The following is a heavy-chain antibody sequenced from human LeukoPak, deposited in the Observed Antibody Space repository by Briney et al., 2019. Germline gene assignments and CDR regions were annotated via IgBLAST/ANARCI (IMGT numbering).Heavy chain of an antibody. J-gene: IGHJ4*02. CDR2: INPNSGGT. CDR1: GYTFTGYY. CDR3: ARTQPPCTSCLLLDY. Sequence: ASVKVSCKASGYTFTGYYIHWVRQAPGQGLEWMGWINPNSGGTKYAQKFQGLVTMSRDTSITTAYMELSRLTSDDTAVYYCARTQPPCTSCLLLDYWGQGTLVTVSS. V-gene: IGHV1-2*02. D-gene: IGHD2-2*01.